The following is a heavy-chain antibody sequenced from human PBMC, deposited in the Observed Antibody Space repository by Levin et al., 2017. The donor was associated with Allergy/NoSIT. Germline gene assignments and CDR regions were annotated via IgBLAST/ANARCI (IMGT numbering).Heavy chain of an antibody. D-gene: IGHD4-23*01. J-gene: IGHJ4*02. Sequence: GGSLRLSCQASGYSFTSFWFGWVRQRPGKGREWMGLIFPSDSDTRVSPSFQGQIIMSVDKSISTAYLQWSSLKASDTAMSYCARRDSDGSNSFDYWGQGTLVTVSP. CDR1: GYSFTSFW. V-gene: IGHV5-51*01. CDR2: IFPSDSDT. CDR3: ARRDSDGSNSFDY.